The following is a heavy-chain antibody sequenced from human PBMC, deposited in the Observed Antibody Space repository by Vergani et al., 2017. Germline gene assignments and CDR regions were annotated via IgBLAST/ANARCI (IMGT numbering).Heavy chain of an antibody. CDR1: GFTFSSYA. J-gene: IGHJ4*02. D-gene: IGHD3-3*01. CDR2: VSSGGGST. Sequence: EVQLLESGGGLVQPGGSLRLSCAASGFTFSSYAMSWVRQAPGKGLEWVSTVSSGGGSTYTADSVKGRFTISRDNSKNTLFLQMNTLRAEDTAVYYCAHRRYGDFWSGQYFDYWGQGTLVTVSS. CDR3: AHRRYGDFWSGQYFDY. V-gene: IGHV3-23*01.